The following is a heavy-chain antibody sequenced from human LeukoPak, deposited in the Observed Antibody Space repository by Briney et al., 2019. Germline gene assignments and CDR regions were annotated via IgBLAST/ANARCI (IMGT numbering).Heavy chain of an antibody. CDR1: VYTFTTYY. J-gene: IGHJ5*02. V-gene: IGHV1-46*01. CDR2: INPSGGST. D-gene: IGHD6-19*01. Sequence: ASVTVSFTSSVYTFTTYYMHWVRQAPGQGLEWMGIINPSGGSTSNAQKFQGRVTMTRDTSTSTVYMELSSLRSEDTAVYYCARGPRSSGWIEDPWGQGTLVTVSS. CDR3: ARGPRSSGWIEDP.